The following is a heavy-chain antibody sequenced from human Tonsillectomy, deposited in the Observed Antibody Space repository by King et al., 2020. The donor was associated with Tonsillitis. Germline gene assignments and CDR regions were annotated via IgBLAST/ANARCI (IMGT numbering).Heavy chain of an antibody. J-gene: IGHJ3*02. D-gene: IGHD2-15*01. Sequence: AQLVQSGAEVKKPGASVKVSCKASGYTFNIYYINWVRQAPGQGLEWMGMINPTGDTTSYAQKFQGRATLTTDTSTSTVYMELSSLKSEDTAVYYCARDCAPSNFGGGRGAFDMWGQGTMVTVSS. CDR2: INPTGDTT. CDR3: ARDCAPSNFGGGRGAFDM. V-gene: IGHV1-46*02. CDR1: GYTFNIYY.